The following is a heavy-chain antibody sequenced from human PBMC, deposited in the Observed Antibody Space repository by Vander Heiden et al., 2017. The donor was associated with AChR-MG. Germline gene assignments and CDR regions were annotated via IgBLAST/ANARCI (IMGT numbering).Heavy chain of an antibody. J-gene: IGHJ6*02. Sequence: EVQLLESGGGLVQTGASLRLLCSAFGLNNFDTFAINLVRQAPGRGLEWVSLISSSGAATYYADSVKGRFTISRDNSKNTLSLHMNSLRADDTAVYYCAKTFFYGSGTLDFPRFGLDVWGQGTTVTVSS. CDR1: GLNNFDTFA. CDR2: ISSSGAAT. D-gene: IGHD3-10*01. CDR3: AKTFFYGSGTLDFPRFGLDV. V-gene: IGHV3-23*01.